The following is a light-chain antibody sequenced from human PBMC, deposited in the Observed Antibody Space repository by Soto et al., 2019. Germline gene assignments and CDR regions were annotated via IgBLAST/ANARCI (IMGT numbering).Light chain of an antibody. J-gene: IGLJ1*01. Sequence: QSVLTQPASVSGSPGQSVTISCTGASSDVGGYDYVSWYQQHPGKAPKLILYEVNNRPSGVSNHFSGSKSGNTASLIISGLQADDEADYYCSSYSTTSTLVFGSGTKLNVL. CDR2: EVN. CDR1: SSDVGGYDY. CDR3: SSYSTTSTLV. V-gene: IGLV2-14*01.